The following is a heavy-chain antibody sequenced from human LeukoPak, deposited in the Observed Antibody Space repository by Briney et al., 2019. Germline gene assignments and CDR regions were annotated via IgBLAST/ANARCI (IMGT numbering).Heavy chain of an antibody. V-gene: IGHV3-30-3*01. D-gene: IGHD5-12*01. CDR1: GFTFSENN. CDR3: ARDRSGFYSVDY. CDR2: LSNDGNNY. J-gene: IGHJ4*02. Sequence: GMSLRLSCAASGFTFSENNVHWVRQAPGKGLEWVALLSNDGNNYAYADSVKGRFTLSGDKSKTTLYLQTNSLRAEDTAVYYCARDRSGFYSVDYWGQGTLVTVSS.